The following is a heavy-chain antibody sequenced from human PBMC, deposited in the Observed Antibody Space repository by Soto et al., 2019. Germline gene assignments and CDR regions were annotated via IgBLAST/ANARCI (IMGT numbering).Heavy chain of an antibody. CDR1: GFTFSSYI. Sequence: GGSLRHSCAASGFTFSSYIMNWGRQAPGKGLEWVSSISSRSDIYYADSVKGRFTISRDNAKNSVSLQMNSLRAEDTAVYYCAREYTAWPLAYGLDVWGQGTTVTVSS. J-gene: IGHJ6*02. D-gene: IGHD2-2*02. CDR3: AREYTAWPLAYGLDV. V-gene: IGHV3-21*01. CDR2: ISSRSDI.